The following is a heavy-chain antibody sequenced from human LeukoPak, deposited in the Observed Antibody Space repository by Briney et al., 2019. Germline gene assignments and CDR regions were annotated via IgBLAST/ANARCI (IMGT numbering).Heavy chain of an antibody. V-gene: IGHV3-30*18. CDR2: ISYDGSNK. D-gene: IGHD5-12*01. CDR1: GFTFSSYG. J-gene: IGHJ4*02. Sequence: GGSLRLSCAASGFTFSSYGMHWVRQAPGKGLEWVAVISYDGSNKYYADSVKGRFTISRDNSKNTLYLQMNSLRAEDTAVYYSAKGKWLRLPSPIDYWGQGTLVTVSS. CDR3: AKGKWLRLPSPIDY.